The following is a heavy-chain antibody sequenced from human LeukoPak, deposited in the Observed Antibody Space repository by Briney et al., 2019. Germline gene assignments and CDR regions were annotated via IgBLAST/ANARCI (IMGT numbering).Heavy chain of an antibody. Sequence: GGSLRLSCAASGFTFDDYGMSWVRQAPGKGLEWVSGINWNGGSTGCADSVKGRFTISRDNAKNSLYLQMNSLRAEDTALYYCARDNVEYCSGGSCYSDYYYYYMDVWGKGTTVTVSS. D-gene: IGHD2-15*01. CDR2: INWNGGST. CDR3: ARDNVEYCSGGSCYSDYYYYYMDV. J-gene: IGHJ6*03. V-gene: IGHV3-20*04. CDR1: GFTFDDYG.